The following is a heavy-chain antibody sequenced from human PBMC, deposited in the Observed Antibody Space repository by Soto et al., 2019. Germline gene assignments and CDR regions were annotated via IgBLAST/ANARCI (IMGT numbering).Heavy chain of an antibody. Sequence: GGSLRLSCAASGFTVSSNYMSWVRQAPGKGLEWVSVIYSGGSTYYADSVKGRFTISRHNSKSTLYLQMNSLRAEDTAVYYCAREYCRSTSCYFPYYYYKAFWGKGTTDTVSS. CDR2: IYSGGST. CDR3: AREYCRSTSCYFPYYYYKAF. CDR1: GFTVSSNY. D-gene: IGHD2-2*01. J-gene: IGHJ6*03. V-gene: IGHV3-53*04.